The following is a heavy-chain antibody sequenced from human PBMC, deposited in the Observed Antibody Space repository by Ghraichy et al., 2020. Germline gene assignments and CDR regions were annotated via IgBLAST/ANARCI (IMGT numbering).Heavy chain of an antibody. Sequence: SVKVSCKASGGTFSSYAISWVRQAPGQGLEWMGGIIPIFGTANYAQKFQGRVTITADKSTSTAYMELSSLRSEDTAVYYCARLPLDYGDPFYFDYWGQGTLVTVSS. V-gene: IGHV1-69*06. CDR2: IIPIFGTA. CDR3: ARLPLDYGDPFYFDY. J-gene: IGHJ4*02. D-gene: IGHD4-17*01. CDR1: GGTFSSYA.